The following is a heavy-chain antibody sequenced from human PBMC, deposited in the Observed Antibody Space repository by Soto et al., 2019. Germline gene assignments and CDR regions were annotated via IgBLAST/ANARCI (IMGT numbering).Heavy chain of an antibody. D-gene: IGHD6-13*01. CDR1: GDSISSRSYY. CDR3: ARFSWYDGDSITNYYMDF. J-gene: IGHJ6*03. V-gene: IGHV4-39*01. CDR2: ISYTGNT. Sequence: LQESGPGLVKPSETLSLTCSVFGDSISSRSYYWAWIRRPPGMGLEWIASISYTGNTYYNPSRTSRAAISGDTSKNQFSLKLSFVTAADTAVYYCARFSWYDGDSITNYYMDFWGNGATVTVSS.